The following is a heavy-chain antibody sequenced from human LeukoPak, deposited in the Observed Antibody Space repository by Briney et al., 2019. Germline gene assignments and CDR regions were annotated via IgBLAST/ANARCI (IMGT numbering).Heavy chain of an antibody. V-gene: IGHV4-38-2*02. Sequence: SETLSLTCTVSGYSISNGYYWGWIRQPPGKGLEWVGSIYRRGSTYYNPSLRSRVTISLDRSKKKFSLKLTSVTAADTAVYFCARGAEYYAIWRGYAGYSDYWGQGISVTVSS. J-gene: IGHJ4*02. CDR3: ARGAEYYAIWRGYAGYSDY. CDR1: GYSISNGYY. CDR2: IYRRGST. D-gene: IGHD3-3*01.